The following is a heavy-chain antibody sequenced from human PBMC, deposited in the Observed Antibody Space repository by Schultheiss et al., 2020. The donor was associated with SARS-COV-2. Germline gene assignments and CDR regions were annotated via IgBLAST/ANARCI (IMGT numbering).Heavy chain of an antibody. J-gene: IGHJ4*02. CDR2: LYPGGAT. V-gene: IGHV3-NL1*01. CDR3: ARGQGNMNGLYYFDS. D-gene: IGHD1/OR15-1a*01. CDR1: GFTFSSYG. Sequence: GGSLRLSCVASGFTFSSYGMHWVRQAPGKGLECISVLYPGGATYYADSVKGRFSISRDNSKNSLYLQMKNLRAEDTAVYFCARGQGNMNGLYYFDSWGQGTLVTVSS.